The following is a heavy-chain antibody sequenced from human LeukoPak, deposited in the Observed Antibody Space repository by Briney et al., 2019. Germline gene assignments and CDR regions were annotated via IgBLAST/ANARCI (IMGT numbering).Heavy chain of an antibody. CDR2: IWYDGSNK. CDR3: ARGLLRYSGYDYGFDY. V-gene: IGHV3-33*01. J-gene: IGHJ4*02. Sequence: GRSLRLSCAASGFTFSSYGMHWVRQAPGKGLEWVAVIWYDGSNKYYADSVKGRFTISRDNSKSTLYLQMNSLRAEDTAVYYCARGLLRYSGYDYGFDYWGQGTLVTVSS. D-gene: IGHD5-12*01. CDR1: GFTFSSYG.